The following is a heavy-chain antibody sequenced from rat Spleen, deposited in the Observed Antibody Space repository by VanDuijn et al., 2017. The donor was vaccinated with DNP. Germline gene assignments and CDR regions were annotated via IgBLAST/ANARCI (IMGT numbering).Heavy chain of an antibody. D-gene: IGHD1-1*01. Sequence: EVQLVESGGGLVQPGRSLKLSCAASGFTFSDYYMAWVRQAPTKGLEWVAYISYDGGSTYYGVSVKGRFTISRDNAKSTLYLQMNSLRSEDMATYYCARSGDDNWFAHWGQGTLVTVSS. CDR3: ARSGDDNWFAH. V-gene: IGHV5-22*01. J-gene: IGHJ3*01. CDR1: GFTFSDYY. CDR2: ISYDGGST.